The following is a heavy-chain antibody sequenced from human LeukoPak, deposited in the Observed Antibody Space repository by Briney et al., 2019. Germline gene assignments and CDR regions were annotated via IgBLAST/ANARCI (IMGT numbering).Heavy chain of an antibody. Sequence: GGSLRLSCAASGFTFSSYAMSWVRQAPGKGLEWVSAISGSGGSTYYADSVKGRFTISRDNSKNTLYLQMNSLRAEDTAVYYCARDAYYYDSSGYPFFDPWGQGTLVTVSS. CDR1: GFTFSSYA. CDR3: ARDAYYYDSSGYPFFDP. CDR2: ISGSGGST. V-gene: IGHV3-23*01. J-gene: IGHJ5*02. D-gene: IGHD3-22*01.